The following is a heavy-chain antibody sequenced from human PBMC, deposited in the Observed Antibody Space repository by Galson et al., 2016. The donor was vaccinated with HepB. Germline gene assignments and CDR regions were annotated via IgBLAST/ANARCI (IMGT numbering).Heavy chain of an antibody. CDR3: PTYYYGLGHAY. J-gene: IGHJ4*02. D-gene: IGHD3-10*01. CDR1: GFTLTDFW. V-gene: IGHV3-7*03. CDR2: IQQNGNEK. Sequence: SLRLSCATSGFTLTDFWMTWVRQAPGKGLEWVANIQQNGNEKYYVDSVKGRFTISRDNAKNSLYLQMNSLRAEDTAIYYCPTYYYGLGHAYWGQGTLITVSS.